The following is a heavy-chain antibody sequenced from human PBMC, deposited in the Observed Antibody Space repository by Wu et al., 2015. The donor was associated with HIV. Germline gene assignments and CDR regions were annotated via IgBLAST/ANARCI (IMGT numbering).Heavy chain of an antibody. CDR1: GYTFITHA. CDR3: ARVFEDSSGYYSWFDP. Sequence: QVQLVQSGGDVKKSGASVKVSCKASGYTFITHAITWVRQAPGQRPEWMGWITTNNGYTKYAQKFQDRLSLTTDTSATTAYMELRSLRSDDTAVYYCARVFEDSSGYYSWFDPSGPREPWSPSPQ. D-gene: IGHD3-22*01. CDR2: ITTNNGYT. V-gene: IGHV1-18*01. J-gene: IGHJ5*02.